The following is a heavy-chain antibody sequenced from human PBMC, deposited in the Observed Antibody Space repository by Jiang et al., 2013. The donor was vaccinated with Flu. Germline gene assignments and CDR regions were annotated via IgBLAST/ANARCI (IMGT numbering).Heavy chain of an antibody. Sequence: GAEVKKPGASVKVSCKASGYTFTSYAMHWVRQAPGQRLEWMGWINAGNGNTKYPQKFQGRVTITRDTSASTAYMELSSLRSEDTAVYYCARETQPGPWWFSFDYWGQGTLVTVSS. J-gene: IGHJ4*02. CDR1: GYTFTSYA. CDR2: INAGNGNT. D-gene: IGHD2-15*01. CDR3: ARETQPGPWWFSFDY. V-gene: IGHV1-3*01.